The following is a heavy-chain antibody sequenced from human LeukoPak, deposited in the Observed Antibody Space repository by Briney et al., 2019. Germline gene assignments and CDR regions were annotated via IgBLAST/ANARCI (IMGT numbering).Heavy chain of an antibody. V-gene: IGHV1-2*02. J-gene: IGHJ4*02. D-gene: IGHD3-22*01. CDR1: GYTFTGYY. CDR3: ARVLRYDDSGGYYAY. Sequence: ASVKVSCKASGYTFTGYYMHWVRQAPGQGLEWMGWINPNSGGANYAQTLQGRVTMTRDTSISIVYMELSGLRTDDTAVYYCARVLRYDDSGGYYAYWGQGTLVTVSS. CDR2: INPNSGGA.